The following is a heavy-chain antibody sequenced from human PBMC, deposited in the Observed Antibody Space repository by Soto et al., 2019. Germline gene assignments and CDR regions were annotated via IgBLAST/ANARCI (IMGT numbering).Heavy chain of an antibody. CDR1: GFTFISYA. CDR3: AKDLEVTKLGMNWFDH. J-gene: IGHJ5*02. Sequence: PGGSLRLSCSASGFTFISYAMSWFLQAPGKGLEWVSAISGSGGSTYYADSVKGRFTISRDNSKNTLYLQMNSLRAEDTAVYYCAKDLEVTKLGMNWFDHWGQGTLVTVSS. D-gene: IGHD2-21*02. CDR2: ISGSGGST. V-gene: IGHV3-23*01.